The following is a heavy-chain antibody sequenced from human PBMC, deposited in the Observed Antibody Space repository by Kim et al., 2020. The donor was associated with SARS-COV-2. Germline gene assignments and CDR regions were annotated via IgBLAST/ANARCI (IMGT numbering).Heavy chain of an antibody. J-gene: IGHJ4*02. CDR2: IYYSGST. CDR3: ARLPNSSSFHFDY. V-gene: IGHV4-39*01. D-gene: IGHD6-6*01. Sequence: SETLSLTCTVSGGSISSSSYYWGWIRQPPGKGLEWIGSIYYSGSTYYNPSLKSRVTISVDTSKNQFSLKLSSVTAADTAVYYCARLPNSSSFHFDYWGQGTLVTVSS. CDR1: GGSISSSSYY.